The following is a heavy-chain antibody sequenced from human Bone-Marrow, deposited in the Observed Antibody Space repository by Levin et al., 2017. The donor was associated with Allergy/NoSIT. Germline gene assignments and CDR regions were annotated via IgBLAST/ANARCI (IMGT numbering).Heavy chain of an antibody. CDR1: GFTFSKYG. CDR3: AKDDDRGSKVRWDG. CDR2: ITGGGTT. J-gene: IGHJ6*02. V-gene: IGHV3-23*01. D-gene: IGHD3-10*01. Sequence: GESLKISCAASGFTFSKYGMSWVRQAPGKGLEWVSTITGGGTTSYADSVKGRFTISRDNSKNTLYLQMNSLRAEDTALYYCAKDDDRGSKVRWDGWGQGTTVTVSS.